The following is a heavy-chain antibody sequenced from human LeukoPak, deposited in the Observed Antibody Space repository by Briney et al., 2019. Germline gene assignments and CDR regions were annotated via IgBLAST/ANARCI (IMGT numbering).Heavy chain of an antibody. CDR3: AKDRYYYDSSGYYVLDY. V-gene: IGHV3-30-3*02. CDR1: GFTFSSYA. J-gene: IGHJ4*02. D-gene: IGHD3-22*01. Sequence: GGSLRLSCAASGFTFSSYAMHWVRQAPGKGLEWVAVISYDGSNKYYADSVKGRFTISRDNSKNTLYLQMNSLRAEDTAVYYCAKDRYYYDSSGYYVLDYWGQGTLVTVSS. CDR2: ISYDGSNK.